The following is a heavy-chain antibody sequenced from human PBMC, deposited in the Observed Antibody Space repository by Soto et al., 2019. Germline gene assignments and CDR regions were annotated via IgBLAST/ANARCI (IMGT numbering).Heavy chain of an antibody. CDR2: TFPSGTT. J-gene: IGHJ4*02. Sequence: SETLSLTCGVSGGSLGGATYSWNWIRQPPGKGLEWIGYTFPSGTTYYNPSLKSRVTISIDVSKNQFSLSLRSLTAADTAVYYCARSREFDYWSQGTLVTVSS. CDR1: GGSLGGATYS. CDR3: ARSREFDY. V-gene: IGHV4-30-2*01.